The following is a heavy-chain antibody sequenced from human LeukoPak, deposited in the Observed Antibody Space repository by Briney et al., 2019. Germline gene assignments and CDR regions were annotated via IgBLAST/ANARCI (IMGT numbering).Heavy chain of an antibody. CDR1: GLSFSSYA. CDR2: ISYDGTEK. V-gene: IGHV3-30-3*01. CDR3: ARDGHGVPLDY. Sequence: PGSSLRLSCAASGLSFSSYAMHWVHQAPGKGLEWVAVISYDGTEKYYGDFVKGRFTISRDNSKNTLYLQMNSLRAEDTALYYCARDGHGVPLDYWGQGTLVTVSP. D-gene: IGHD4-17*01. J-gene: IGHJ4*02.